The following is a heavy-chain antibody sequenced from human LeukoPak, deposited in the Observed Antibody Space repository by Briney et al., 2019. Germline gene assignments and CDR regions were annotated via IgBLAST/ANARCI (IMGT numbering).Heavy chain of an antibody. V-gene: IGHV3-48*03. D-gene: IGHD3-10*01. CDR2: ISSSGSTI. Sequence: GGSLRLSCAASGFTFSSYEMNWVRQAPGKGLEWVSYISSSGSTIYYADSVKGRFTISRDNAKNSLYLQMNRLRGEDTAVYYCARGNYGSGFDPWGQGTLVTVSS. CDR3: ARGNYGSGFDP. CDR1: GFTFSSYE. J-gene: IGHJ5*02.